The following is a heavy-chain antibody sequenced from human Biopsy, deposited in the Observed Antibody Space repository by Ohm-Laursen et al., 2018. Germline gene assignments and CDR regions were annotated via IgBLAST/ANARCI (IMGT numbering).Heavy chain of an antibody. Sequence: TLSLTCTVSGGSISSSTTYYWAWLRQPPGKGLVWIGSIYNTETTFYNPSFKSRVTISVDTPTNQFSLKVSSVTAADTALYFCARHPTGFWFDPWGHGTLVTVSS. CDR2: IYNTETT. J-gene: IGHJ5*02. V-gene: IGHV4-39*01. CDR3: ARHPTGFWFDP. CDR1: GGSISSSTTYY.